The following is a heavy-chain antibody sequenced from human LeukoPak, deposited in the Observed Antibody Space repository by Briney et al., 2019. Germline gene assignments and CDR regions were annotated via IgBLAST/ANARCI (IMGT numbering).Heavy chain of an antibody. D-gene: IGHD6-13*01. Sequence: PSETLSLTCTVSGGSISSYYWSWIRQPPGKGLEWIGYIYYSGSTNYNPSLKSRVTISVDTSKNQFSLKLSSVTAADTAVYYCARSAYSSSWYGYWFDPWGQGTLVTVSS. CDR1: GGSISSYY. J-gene: IGHJ5*02. V-gene: IGHV4-59*12. CDR3: ARSAYSSSWYGYWFDP. CDR2: IYYSGST.